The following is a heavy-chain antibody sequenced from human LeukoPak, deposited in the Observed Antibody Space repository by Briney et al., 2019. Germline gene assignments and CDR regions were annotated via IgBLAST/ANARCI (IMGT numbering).Heavy chain of an antibody. CDR2: IYYSGST. D-gene: IGHD3-22*01. J-gene: IGHJ3*02. V-gene: IGHV4-31*03. CDR1: GGSISSGGYY. CDR3: ARSLTVREYDSSGQGAFDI. Sequence: SETLSLTCTVSGGSISSGGYYWSWIRQHPGKGLEWIGYIYYSGSTYYNPSLKSRVTISVDTSKNQFSLKLSSVTAADTAVYYCARSLTVREYDSSGQGAFDIWGQGTMVTVSS.